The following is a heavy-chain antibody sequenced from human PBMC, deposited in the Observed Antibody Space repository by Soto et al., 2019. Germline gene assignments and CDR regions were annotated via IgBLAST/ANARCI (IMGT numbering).Heavy chain of an antibody. CDR1: GFTFSSYS. CDR2: ISSSSSYI. J-gene: IGHJ3*02. Sequence: GGSLRLSCAASGFTFSSYSMNWVRQAPGKGLEWVSSISSSSSYIYYADSVKGRFTISRDNAKNSLYLQMNSLRAEDTAVYYCASSAGQAHGAFDIWGQGTMVTVSS. V-gene: IGHV3-21*01. D-gene: IGHD6-19*01. CDR3: ASSAGQAHGAFDI.